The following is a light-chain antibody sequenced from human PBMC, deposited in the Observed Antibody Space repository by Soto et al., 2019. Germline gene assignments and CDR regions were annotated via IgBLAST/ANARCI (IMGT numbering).Light chain of an antibody. CDR3: MQALQTPYT. V-gene: IGKV2-28*01. CDR1: QRLLHSNGNNF. Sequence: EIVMTQSPPSLTVTPGEPASISCRSSQRLLHSNGNNFLDWYLQKPGQSPQLLIYLGSNRVSGVPDRVSGSGAGTDFTLKISRVEAEDVGVYYCMQALQTPYTFGQGTKVDIK. J-gene: IGKJ2*01. CDR2: LGS.